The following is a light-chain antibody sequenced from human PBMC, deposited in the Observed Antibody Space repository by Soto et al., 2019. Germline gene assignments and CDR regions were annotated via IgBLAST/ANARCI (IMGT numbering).Light chain of an antibody. Sequence: EVVWTQSPGTLSLSPGERATLSCRASQSVSNVYLAWYQQKPGQAPRLLMDGASNTATGIPDRFSGSGSGTDFTLTISRLEPEDFAVYYCQHYSSAPYTFGQGTKLEIK. CDR3: QHYSSAPYT. CDR1: QSVSNVY. V-gene: IGKV3-20*01. J-gene: IGKJ2*01. CDR2: GAS.